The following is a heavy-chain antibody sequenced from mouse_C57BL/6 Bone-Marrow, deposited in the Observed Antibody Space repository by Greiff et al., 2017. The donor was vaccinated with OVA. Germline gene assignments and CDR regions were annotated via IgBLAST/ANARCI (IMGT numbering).Heavy chain of an antibody. V-gene: IGHV1-64*01. CDR1: GYTFTSYW. D-gene: IGHD2-2*01. CDR3: ARTGLRFDLAWYCDF. Sequence: VQLQQPGAELVKPGASVKLSCKASGYTFTSYWMHWVKQRPGQGLEWIGMIHPNSGSTNYNEKFKSKATLTVDKSSSTAYMQLSSRTSEDSAVYFCARTGLRFDLAWYCDFGGTGTAVTVSS. J-gene: IGHJ1*03. CDR2: IHPNSGST.